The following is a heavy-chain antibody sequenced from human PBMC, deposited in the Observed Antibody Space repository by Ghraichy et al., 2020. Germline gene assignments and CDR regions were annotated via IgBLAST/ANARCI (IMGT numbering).Heavy chain of an antibody. CDR2: INHSGST. Sequence: SQTISLTCAVYGGSFSGYYWSWIRQPPGKGLEWIGEINHSGSTNYNPSLKSRVTISVDTSKNQFSLKLSSVTAADTAVYYCARGPGEMATIAGPWGYWGQGTLVTVSS. CDR3: ARGPGEMATIAGPWGY. J-gene: IGHJ4*02. V-gene: IGHV4-34*01. CDR1: GGSFSGYY. D-gene: IGHD5-24*01.